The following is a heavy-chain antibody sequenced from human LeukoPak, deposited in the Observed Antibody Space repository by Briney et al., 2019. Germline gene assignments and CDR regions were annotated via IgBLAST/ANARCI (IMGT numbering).Heavy chain of an antibody. CDR1: GYTFTSYG. D-gene: IGHD3-10*01. Sequence: GASVNVSCAASGYTFTSYGISWVRQAPGQGLEWMGWISAYNGNTNYAQKLQGRVTMTTDTSTSTAYMELRSLRSDDTAVYYCARTLAYGSGSYSGYYWGQGTLVTVSS. V-gene: IGHV1-18*04. CDR2: ISAYNGNT. J-gene: IGHJ4*02. CDR3: ARTLAYGSGSYSGYY.